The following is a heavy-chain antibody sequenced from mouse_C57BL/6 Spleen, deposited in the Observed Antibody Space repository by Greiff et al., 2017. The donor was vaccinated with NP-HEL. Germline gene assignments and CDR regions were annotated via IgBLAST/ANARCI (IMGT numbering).Heavy chain of an antibody. D-gene: IGHD2-2*01. CDR2: IDPSDSYT. CDR1: GYTFTSYW. CDR3: AGYDNYAMDY. J-gene: IGHJ4*01. Sequence: QVQLQQPGAELVKPGASVKLSCKASGYTFTSYWMQWVKQRPGQGLEWIGEIDPSDSYTNYNQKFKGKATLTVDTSSSTAYMQLSSLTSEDSAVYYCAGYDNYAMDYWGQGTSVTVSS. V-gene: IGHV1-50*01.